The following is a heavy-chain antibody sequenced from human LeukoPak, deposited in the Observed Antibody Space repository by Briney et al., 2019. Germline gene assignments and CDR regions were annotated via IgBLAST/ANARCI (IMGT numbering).Heavy chain of an antibody. D-gene: IGHD5-24*01. J-gene: IGHJ6*03. CDR3: VAGVDVEMAKVGYYYYMDV. Sequence: SETLSLTCTVSGGSISSYYWSWIRQPPGKGLEWIGYIYYSGSTNYNPSLKSRVTISVDTSKNQFSLKPSSVTAADTAVYYCVAGVDVEMAKVGYYYYMDVWGKGTTVTVFS. CDR1: GGSISSYY. CDR2: IYYSGST. V-gene: IGHV4-59*01.